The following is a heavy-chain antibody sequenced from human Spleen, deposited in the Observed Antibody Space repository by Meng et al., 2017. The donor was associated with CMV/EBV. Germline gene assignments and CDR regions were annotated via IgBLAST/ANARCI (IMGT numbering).Heavy chain of an antibody. CDR2: ITATSGST. D-gene: IGHD4-23*01. V-gene: IGHV3-23*01. CDR1: GFTFSNYA. Sequence: GESLKISCAASGFTFSNYAMAWVRQAPGKGLEWVSPITATSGSTYYTDSVKGRFTVSRDNSKNTLYMQMNSLRPEDTAVYYCAKDSPLFGSNTPYFDSWGQGTLVTVSS. J-gene: IGHJ4*02. CDR3: AKDSPLFGSNTPYFDS.